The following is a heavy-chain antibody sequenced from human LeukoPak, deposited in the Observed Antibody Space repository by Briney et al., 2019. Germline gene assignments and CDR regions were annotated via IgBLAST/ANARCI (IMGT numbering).Heavy chain of an antibody. Sequence: GGSLRLSCAASGFTFSAYTMAWVRQAPGRGLEWVSSVSAVSNYIYYADSVKGRFTISRDNAEDSLYLQMNSLKAEDTAVYYCARTYDFGRGPPGDAFDNWGPGTWVIVSS. J-gene: IGHJ3*02. CDR3: ARTYDFGRGPPGDAFDN. D-gene: IGHD3-3*01. V-gene: IGHV3-21*01. CDR2: VSAVSNYI. CDR1: GFTFSAYT.